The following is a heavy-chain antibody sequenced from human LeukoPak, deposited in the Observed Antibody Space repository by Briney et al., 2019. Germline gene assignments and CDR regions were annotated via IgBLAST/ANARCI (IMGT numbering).Heavy chain of an antibody. D-gene: IGHD3-22*01. CDR1: GGSIGSYY. J-gene: IGHJ5*02. CDR2: IYYSGST. V-gene: IGHV4-59*01. CDR3: ARGAGYYDSSGYIWFDP. Sequence: ASETLSLTCTVSGGSIGSYYWSWIRQPPGKGLEWIGYIYYSGSTNYNPSLKSRVTISVDTSKNQFSLKLSSVTAADTAVCYCARGAGYYDSSGYIWFDPWGQGTLVTVSS.